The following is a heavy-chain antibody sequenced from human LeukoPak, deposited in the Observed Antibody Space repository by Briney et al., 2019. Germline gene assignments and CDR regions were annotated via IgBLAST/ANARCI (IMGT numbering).Heavy chain of an antibody. CDR2: IWYDGSNK. Sequence: TGGSLRLSCAASGFTFSSYGMHWVRQAPGKGLEWVAVIWYDGSNKYYADSVKGRFTISRDNSKNTLYLQMNSLRAEDTAVYYCARHGTTVTNDAFDIWGQGTVVTVSS. CDR3: ARHGTTVTNDAFDI. J-gene: IGHJ3*02. CDR1: GFTFSSYG. D-gene: IGHD4-17*01. V-gene: IGHV3-33*01.